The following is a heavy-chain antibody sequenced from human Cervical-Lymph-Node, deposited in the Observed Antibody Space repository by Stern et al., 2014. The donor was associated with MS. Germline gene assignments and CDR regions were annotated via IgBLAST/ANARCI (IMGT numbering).Heavy chain of an antibody. CDR3: ARGYSSSWYWFDS. CDR1: GGSISSYY. CDR2: IYYSGST. V-gene: IGHV4-59*01. D-gene: IGHD6-13*01. J-gene: IGHJ5*01. Sequence: VQLVESGPGLVKPSETLSLTCTVSGGSISSYYWSWIPQPPGKGLEWIGYIYYSGSTNYNPSLKSRVTISVDTSKNQFSLKLSSETAADTAVYFCARGYSSSWYWFDSWGQGTQVTVSS.